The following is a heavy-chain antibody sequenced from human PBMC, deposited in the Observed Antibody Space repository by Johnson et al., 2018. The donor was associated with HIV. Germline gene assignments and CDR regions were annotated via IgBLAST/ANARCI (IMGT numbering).Heavy chain of an antibody. CDR1: GFTFDDSG. CDR2: INWNGEST. D-gene: IGHD3-10*01. Sequence: VQLVESGGGVVRPWGSLRLSCAASGFTFDDSGMSWVRQAPGKGLEWVSGINWNGESTGYAESVKGRFTIFRDNAKNSTYLEMNSLRVEDTALYYCARNYGSGTYFCNEAFDMWGQGTRVIVSS. J-gene: IGHJ3*02. CDR3: ARNYGSGTYFCNEAFDM. V-gene: IGHV3-20*04.